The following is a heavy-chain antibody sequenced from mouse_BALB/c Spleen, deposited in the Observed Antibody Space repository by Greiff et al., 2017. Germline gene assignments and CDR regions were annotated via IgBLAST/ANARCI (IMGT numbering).Heavy chain of an antibody. CDR3: ARDRHGYYYWYFDV. D-gene: IGHD2-3*01. CDR1: GFTFSDYY. V-gene: IGHV5-4*02. CDR2: ISDGGSYT. Sequence: DVMLVESGGGLVKPGGSLKLSCAASGFTFSDYYMYWVRQTPEKRLEWVATISDGGSYTYYPDSVKGRFTISRDNAKNNLYLQMSSLKSEDTAMYYCARDRHGYYYWYFDVWGAGTTVTVSS. J-gene: IGHJ1*01.